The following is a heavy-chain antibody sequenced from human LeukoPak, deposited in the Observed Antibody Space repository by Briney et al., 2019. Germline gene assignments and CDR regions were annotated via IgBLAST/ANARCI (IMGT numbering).Heavy chain of an antibody. CDR1: GYTFTGYY. CDR2: INPNSGGT. D-gene: IGHD6-13*01. CDR3: ARVGPNIAAAGTQVPVRPPRNP. V-gene: IGHV1-2*02. J-gene: IGHJ5*02. Sequence: VASVKVSCKASGYTFTGYYMHWVRQAPGQGLEWMGWINPNSGGTNYAQKFQGRVTMTRDTSISTAYMELSRLRSDDTAVYYCARVGPNIAAAGTQVPVRPPRNPWGQGTLVTVSS.